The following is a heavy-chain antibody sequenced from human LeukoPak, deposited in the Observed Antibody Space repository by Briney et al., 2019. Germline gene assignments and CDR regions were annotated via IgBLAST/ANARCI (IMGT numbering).Heavy chain of an antibody. J-gene: IGHJ4*02. CDR2: ISTSGSTI. CDR1: GFTFSSYE. Sequence: PGGSLRLSCAASGFTFSSYEMNWVRQAPGKGLEWVSYISTSGSTIYYAGSVKGRFTISRDNAKNSLYLQMNSLRAEDTAVYYCARAKMTTAGGVFDYWGQGTLVTVSS. CDR3: ARAKMTTAGGVFDY. D-gene: IGHD6-13*01. V-gene: IGHV3-48*03.